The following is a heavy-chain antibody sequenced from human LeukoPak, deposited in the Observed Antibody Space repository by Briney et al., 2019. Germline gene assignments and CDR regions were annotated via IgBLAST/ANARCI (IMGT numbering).Heavy chain of an antibody. CDR1: GFTFSSYA. D-gene: IGHD1-26*01. CDR3: AKASRPIVGAFSPLDN. V-gene: IGHV3-23*01. CDR2: ISGSGGST. Sequence: QSGGSLRLSCAASGFTFSSYAMSWVRQAPGKGLEWVSAISGSGGSTYYADSVKGRFTISRDNSKNTLYLQMNSLRAEDTAVYYCAKASRPIVGAFSPLDNWGQGTLVTVSS. J-gene: IGHJ4*02.